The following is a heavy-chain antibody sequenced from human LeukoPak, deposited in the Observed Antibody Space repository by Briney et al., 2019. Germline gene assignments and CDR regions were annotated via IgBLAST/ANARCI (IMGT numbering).Heavy chain of an antibody. D-gene: IGHD6-13*01. CDR1: GGSILSGNW. V-gene: IGHV4-4*02. CDR2: IYHSGST. J-gene: IGHJ5*02. CDR3: ARMGVAAGCNWLDP. Sequence: PSGTLSLTCTVSGGSILSGNWWNWVRQPPGKGLEWIGEIYHSGSTNYNPSLKSRVTISVDKSKSQFSLRLISVTAADTAAYYCARMGVAAGCNWLDPWGQGTLVTVSS.